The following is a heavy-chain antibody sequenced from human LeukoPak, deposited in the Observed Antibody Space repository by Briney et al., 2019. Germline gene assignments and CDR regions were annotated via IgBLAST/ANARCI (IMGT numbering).Heavy chain of an antibody. CDR2: ISSSGSTI. Sequence: GGSLRLSCAASGFTFSDYYMSWIRQAPGKGLEWVSYISSSGSTIYYADSVKGRFTISRDNAKNSLYLQMNSLRAEDTAVYYCARDTCSGGSCLESIPGDYWGQGTLVTVSS. D-gene: IGHD2-15*01. J-gene: IGHJ4*02. CDR3: ARDTCSGGSCLESIPGDY. V-gene: IGHV3-11*01. CDR1: GFTFSDYY.